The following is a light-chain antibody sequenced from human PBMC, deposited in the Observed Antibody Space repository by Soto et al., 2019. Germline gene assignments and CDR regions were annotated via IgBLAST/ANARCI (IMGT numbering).Light chain of an antibody. Sequence: VLTQSPGTLSLSPGERATVSCSASLSFSSSQLAWYQQKPGQAPRLLIYDASSRATGISDRFTGSGSGADFTLTITRLEPEDFAVYYCQQYDSSPRTFGQGTKVDIK. V-gene: IGKV3-20*01. CDR2: DAS. CDR1: LSFSSSQ. J-gene: IGKJ1*01. CDR3: QQYDSSPRT.